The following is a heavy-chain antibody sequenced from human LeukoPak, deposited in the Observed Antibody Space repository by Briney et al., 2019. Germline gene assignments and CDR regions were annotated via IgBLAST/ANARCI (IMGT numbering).Heavy chain of an antibody. V-gene: IGHV4-39*07. J-gene: IGHJ3*02. CDR3: ARDPYYDSSGYYGLGAFDI. CDR1: GGSISSSGYY. D-gene: IGHD3-22*01. Sequence: SETLSLTCTVSGGSISSSGYYWGWIRQPPGKGLEWIGSIYYSGSTYYNPSLKSRVTISVDTSKNQFSLKLSSVTAADTAVYYCARDPYYDSSGYYGLGAFDIWGQGTMVTVSS. CDR2: IYYSGST.